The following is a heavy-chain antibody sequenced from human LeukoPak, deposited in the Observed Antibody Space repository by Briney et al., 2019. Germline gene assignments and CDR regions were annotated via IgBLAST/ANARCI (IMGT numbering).Heavy chain of an antibody. Sequence: PGGSLRLSCAASGFTFSSYGMHWVRQAPGKRLEWVAVISYDGSNKYYADSVKGRFTISRDNSKNTLYLQMNSLRAEDTAVYYCAKDPDRAKSIVGATNDYWGQGTLVTVSS. V-gene: IGHV3-30*18. D-gene: IGHD1-26*01. CDR1: GFTFSSYG. J-gene: IGHJ4*02. CDR2: ISYDGSNK. CDR3: AKDPDRAKSIVGATNDY.